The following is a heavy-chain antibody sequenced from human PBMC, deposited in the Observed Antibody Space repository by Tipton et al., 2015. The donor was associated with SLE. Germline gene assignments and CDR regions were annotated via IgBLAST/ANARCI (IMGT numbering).Heavy chain of an antibody. CDR3: ARDPSGSGPDFDY. CDR1: GFTFSSYA. CDR2: ISGSGHST. Sequence: SLRLSCAASGFTFSSYAMKWVRQAPGKGLDWVSSISGSGHSTCYANSVKGRFTIFRDNSKGTLYLQMISLRAEDTAVYYCARDPSGSGPDFDYWGQGTLVTVSS. V-gene: IGHV3-23*01. J-gene: IGHJ4*02. D-gene: IGHD1-1*01.